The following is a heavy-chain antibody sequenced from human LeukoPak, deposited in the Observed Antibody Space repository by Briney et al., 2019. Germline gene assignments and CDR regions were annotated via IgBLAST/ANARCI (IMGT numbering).Heavy chain of an antibody. V-gene: IGHV3-66*01. CDR3: ASGSSSSWNIYYYYYYGMDV. D-gene: IGHD6-13*01. J-gene: IGHJ6*02. CDR2: IYSGGST. CDR1: GFTFSTYA. Sequence: GGSLRLSCAASGFTFSTYAMSWVRQAPGKGLEWVSVIYSGGSTYYADSVKGRFTISRDNSKNTLYLQMNSLRAEDTAVYYCASGSSSSWNIYYYYYYGMDVWGQGTTVTVSS.